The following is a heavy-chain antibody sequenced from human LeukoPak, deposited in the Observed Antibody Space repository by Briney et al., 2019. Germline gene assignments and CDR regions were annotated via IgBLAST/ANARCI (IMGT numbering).Heavy chain of an antibody. V-gene: IGHV3-7*04. CDR1: GFTFSSYW. J-gene: IGHJ4*02. CDR2: IKEDGSVK. D-gene: IGHD5-12*01. Sequence: GGSLRLSCAASGFTFSSYWMSWVRQAPGKGLEWVANIKEDGSVKYYVDSVKGRFTISRDNAKNSLYLQMNSLRAEDTAVFYCARDGTYTDYDPDFDIWGQGTLVTVSS. CDR3: ARDGTYTDYDPDFDI.